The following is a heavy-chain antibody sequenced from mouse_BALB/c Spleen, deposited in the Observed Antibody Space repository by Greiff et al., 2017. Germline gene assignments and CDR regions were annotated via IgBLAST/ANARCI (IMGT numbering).Heavy chain of an antibody. CDR2: IWPGGTT. D-gene: IGHD1-1*02. J-gene: IGHJ2*01. CDR3: ATFGNYFDY. CDR1: GFSLTSYG. Sequence: VMLVESGPGLVAPSQSLSITCTVSGFSLTSYGVHWVRQPPGKGLEWLGVIWPGGTTNYNSPLMSRLSISKDNSKSQVFLKMNSLQADDTAIYYCATFGNYFDYWGQGTTLTVSS. V-gene: IGHV2-9*02.